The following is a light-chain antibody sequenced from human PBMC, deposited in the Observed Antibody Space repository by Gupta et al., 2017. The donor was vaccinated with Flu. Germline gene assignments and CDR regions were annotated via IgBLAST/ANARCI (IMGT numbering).Light chain of an antibody. V-gene: IGLV2-14*01. CDR3: CSINSSNKRV. CDR2: EDS. Sequence: SRTACSSEVGGKNFVYWYQQKPGKAPILVMYEDSNRPSGVSDRISGSNSGTMATLTIYGVQAEDEGDYYCCSINSSNKRVFGRGTKLTV. CDR1: SSEVGGKNF. J-gene: IGLJ3*02.